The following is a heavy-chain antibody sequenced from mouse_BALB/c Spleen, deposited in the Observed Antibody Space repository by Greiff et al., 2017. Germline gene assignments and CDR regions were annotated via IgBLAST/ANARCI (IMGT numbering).Heavy chain of an antibody. V-gene: IGHV1-80*01. CDR2: IYPGDGDT. CDR1: GYAFSSYW. Sequence: VQLQESGAELVRPGSSVKISCKASGYAFSSYWMNWVKQRPGQGLEWIGQIYPGDGDTNYNGKFKGKATLTADKSSSTAYMQLSSLTSEDSAVYFCARGGAYGNFLAYWGQGTLVTVSA. D-gene: IGHD2-1*01. CDR3: ARGGAYGNFLAY. J-gene: IGHJ3*01.